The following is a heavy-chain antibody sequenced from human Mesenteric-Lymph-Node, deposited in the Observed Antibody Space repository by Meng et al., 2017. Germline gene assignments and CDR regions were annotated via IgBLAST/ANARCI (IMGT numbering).Heavy chain of an antibody. CDR1: GGSFSGYY. J-gene: IGHJ4*02. CDR3: ARVGQWLPIDY. CDR2: IYHSGST. Sequence: QGQLQKGGAGLLKPSETLSLTCAVYGGSFSGYYWSWIRQPPGKGLEWIGEIYHSGSTNYNPSLKSRVTISVDKSKNQFSLNLSSVTAADTAVYYCARVGQWLPIDYWGQGTLVTVSS. V-gene: IGHV4-34*01. D-gene: IGHD6-19*01.